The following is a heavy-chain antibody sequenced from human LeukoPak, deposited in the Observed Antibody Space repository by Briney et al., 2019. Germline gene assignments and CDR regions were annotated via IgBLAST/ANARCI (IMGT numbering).Heavy chain of an antibody. CDR1: GGSSSGYY. V-gene: IGHV4-34*01. J-gene: IGHJ5*02. Sequence: SETLPLTCAVYGGSSSGYYWSWIRQPPGKGLEWIGEINHSGSTNYNPSLKSRVTISVDTSKNQFSLKLSSVTAADTAVYYCARGATMVTPGYWFDPWGQGTLVTVSS. CDR3: ARGATMVTPGYWFDP. CDR2: INHSGST. D-gene: IGHD4-23*01.